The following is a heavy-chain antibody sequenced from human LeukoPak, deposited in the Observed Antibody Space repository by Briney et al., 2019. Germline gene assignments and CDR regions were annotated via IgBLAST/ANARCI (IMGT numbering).Heavy chain of an antibody. J-gene: IGHJ6*03. D-gene: IGHD3-10*01. CDR2: ISYDGSNK. V-gene: IGHV3-30*04. CDR3: ARSLRVRGVPDYMDV. Sequence: GGSLRLSCAASGFTFSSYATHWVRQAPGKGLEWVAVISYDGSNKYYADSVKGRFTISRDNSRNTLYLQMNSLRSEDTAVYYCARSLRVRGVPDYMDVWGKGTTVTISS. CDR1: GFTFSSYA.